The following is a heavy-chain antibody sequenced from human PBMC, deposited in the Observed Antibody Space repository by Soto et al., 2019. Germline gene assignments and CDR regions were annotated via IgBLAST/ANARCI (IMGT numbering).Heavy chain of an antibody. D-gene: IGHD6-19*01. J-gene: IGHJ4*02. CDR1: GFTFSSYG. CDR3: AKMDSSGWLVDY. V-gene: IGHV3-23*01. CDR2: ISGSGGST. Sequence: PGGSLRLSCAASGFTFSSYGMHWVRQAPGKGLEWVSAISGSGGSTYYADSVKGRFTISRDNSKNTLYLQMNSLRAEDTAVYYCAKMDSSGWLVDYWGQGTLVTVSS.